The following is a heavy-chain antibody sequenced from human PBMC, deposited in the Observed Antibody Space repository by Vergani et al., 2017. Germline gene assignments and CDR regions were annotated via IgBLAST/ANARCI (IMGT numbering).Heavy chain of an antibody. CDR1: GAYVGSGGYY. CDR3: ARQKDYYMDF. J-gene: IGHJ6*03. Sequence: QVQLQESGPGLVKASQTLSLTCSVSGAYVGSGGYYWSWVRQRPGMGLDWIGYIYYSGTTYYNPSLESRLTISLDTSENHLSRKLTSVTAADTAVYYCARQKDYYMDFWGKGATVTVS. CDR2: IYYSGTT. V-gene: IGHV4-31*03.